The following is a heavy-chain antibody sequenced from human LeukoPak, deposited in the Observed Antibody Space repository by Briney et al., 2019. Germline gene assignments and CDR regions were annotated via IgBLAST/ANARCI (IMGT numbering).Heavy chain of an antibody. V-gene: IGHV3-23*01. D-gene: IGHD4-17*01. CDR1: GITLSNYG. J-gene: IGHJ4*02. Sequence: GGSLRLSCAVSGITLSNYGMSWVRQAPGKGLEWVAGISGSGGSTKYADSVKGRFTISRDNSKNTLYLQMNSLRVEDTAVYFCTSDYGDYAFDYWGQGTLVTVSS. CDR3: TSDYGDYAFDY. CDR2: ISGSGGST.